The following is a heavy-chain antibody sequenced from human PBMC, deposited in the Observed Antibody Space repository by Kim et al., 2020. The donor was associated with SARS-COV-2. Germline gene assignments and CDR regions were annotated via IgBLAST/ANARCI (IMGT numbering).Heavy chain of an antibody. CDR2: IYSDGKT. Sequence: GGSLRLSCAASGFSVWSNYMTWVRQAPGKGLEWVSIIYSDGKTYYAESVKGRFTLSRDISKNTGYLQMSSLRVEDTAMYFCAGDRGWPENLLHWGQGTLVTVSS. V-gene: IGHV3-53*03. D-gene: IGHD6-19*01. CDR1: GFSVWSNY. CDR3: AGDRGWPENLLH. J-gene: IGHJ1*01.